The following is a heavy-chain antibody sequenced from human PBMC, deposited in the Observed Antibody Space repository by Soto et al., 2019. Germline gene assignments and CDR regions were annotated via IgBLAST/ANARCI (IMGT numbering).Heavy chain of an antibody. CDR3: AKDYYYDSSGSIDP. D-gene: IGHD3-22*01. V-gene: IGHV3-30*18. J-gene: IGHJ5*02. CDR2: ISYDGSNK. CDR1: GFTFSSYG. Sequence: GGSLRLSCAASGFTFSSYGMHWVRQAPGKGLEWVAVISYDGSNKYYADSVKGRFTISRDDSKNTLYLQMNSLRAEDTAVYYCAKDYYYDSSGSIDPWGQGTLVTVS.